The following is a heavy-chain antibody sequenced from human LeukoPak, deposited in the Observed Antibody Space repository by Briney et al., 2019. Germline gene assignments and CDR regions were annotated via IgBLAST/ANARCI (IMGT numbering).Heavy chain of an antibody. V-gene: IGHV3-7*01. CDR1: GFTFSNYW. CDR2: IKQDGSEK. CDR3: ATMSGESMIVQAVFDY. Sequence: PGGSLRLSCAASGFTFSNYWMNWVRQAPGKGLEWVANIKQDGSEKYYVDSVKGRFTISRDNAKNSLYLQMNSLRAEDTAVYYCATMSGESMIVQAVFDYWGQGTLVTVSS. D-gene: IGHD3-22*01. J-gene: IGHJ4*02.